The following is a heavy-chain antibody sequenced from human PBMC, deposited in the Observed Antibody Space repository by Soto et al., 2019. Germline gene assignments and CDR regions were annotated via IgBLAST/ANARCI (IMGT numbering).Heavy chain of an antibody. CDR2: MNPNSGNT. J-gene: IGHJ5*02. CDR1: GDSITSYD. D-gene: IGHD3-10*01. V-gene: IGHV1-8*01. CDR3: ARKLWFGVNWFDP. Sequence: ASVKVSCKACGDSITSYDINWVRQATGQGLEWMGWMNPNSGNTGYAQKFQGRVTMTRNTSISTAYMELSSLRSEDTAVYYCARKLWFGVNWFDPWGQGTLVTVSS.